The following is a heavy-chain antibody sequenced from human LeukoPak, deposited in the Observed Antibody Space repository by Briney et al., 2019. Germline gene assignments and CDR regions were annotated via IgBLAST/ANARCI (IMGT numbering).Heavy chain of an antibody. CDR3: ARGLYSSGWSYYFDY. V-gene: IGHV4-59*01. D-gene: IGHD6-19*01. CDR2: IYYSGST. CDR1: GGSISRYY. Sequence: SETLSLTCTDSGGSISRYYWSWIRQPPGKGLEWIWYIYYSGSTNYNPSLKSRVTISVDTSKNQFSLKLSSVTAADTAVYYCARGLYSSGWSYYFDYWGQGTLVTVSS. J-gene: IGHJ4*02.